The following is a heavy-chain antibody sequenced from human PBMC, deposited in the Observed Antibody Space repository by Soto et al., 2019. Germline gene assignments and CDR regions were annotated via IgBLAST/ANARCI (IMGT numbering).Heavy chain of an antibody. CDR3: AGEDFYGSGGYFRSSDYYGMDV. J-gene: IGHJ6*02. CDR2: IIPIFGTA. CDR1: GCTFSSHA. D-gene: IGHD3-10*01. Sequence: SVKVSCKDSGCTFSSHAISWVRQSPGQRLEWMGGIIPIFGTAHYAQKFQGRVTITADESTSTAYMELSSLRSEDTAVYYCAGEDFYGSGGYFRSSDYYGMDVWGQGTSVTVS. V-gene: IGHV1-69*13.